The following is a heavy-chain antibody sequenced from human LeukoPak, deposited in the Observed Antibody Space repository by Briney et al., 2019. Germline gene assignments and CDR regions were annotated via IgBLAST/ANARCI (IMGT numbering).Heavy chain of an antibody. Sequence: GGSLRLSCAASGFTVSSNYMSWVRQAPGKGLEWVSGIYSGGSTYYADSVKGRFTISRDNSKNTLYLQMNSLRAEDTAVYYCAKGKTVVPAAIDYWGQGTLVTVSS. CDR1: GFTVSSNY. CDR3: AKGKTVVPAAIDY. J-gene: IGHJ4*02. CDR2: IYSGGST. D-gene: IGHD2-2*02. V-gene: IGHV3-66*01.